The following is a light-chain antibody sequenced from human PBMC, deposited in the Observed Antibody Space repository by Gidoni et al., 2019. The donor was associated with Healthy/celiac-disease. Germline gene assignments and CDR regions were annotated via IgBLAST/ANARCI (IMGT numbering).Light chain of an antibody. V-gene: IGLV2-14*01. J-gene: IGLJ1*01. CDR1: SSDVGGHNY. CDR2: DVS. Sequence: SALTQPASVSGSPGQSITISCTGTSSDVGGHNYVSWYQQHPGKAPKLMIYDVSNRPSGVSNRFSGSKSGNTASLTISGLQAEDEADYYCSSYTSSSTPPCVFGTGTKVTVL. CDR3: SSYTSSSTPPCV.